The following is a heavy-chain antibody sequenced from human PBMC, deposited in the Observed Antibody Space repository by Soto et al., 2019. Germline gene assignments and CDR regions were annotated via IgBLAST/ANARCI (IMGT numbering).Heavy chain of an antibody. V-gene: IGHV3-15*01. CDR1: GFTFSSYA. Sequence: GGSLRLSCAVSGFTFSSYAMRWIRQARGKGLEWVGRIKSKNDGGTSDYDAPVKDRFSISRDDSKNTLFLQMNSLKTEETGVYHCSSYPWWKLNLYGLGTSLNYPMDVWGQGTTVTLSS. J-gene: IGHJ6*02. CDR3: SSYPWWKLNLYGLGTSLNYPMDV. CDR2: IKSKNDGGTS. D-gene: IGHD3-10*01.